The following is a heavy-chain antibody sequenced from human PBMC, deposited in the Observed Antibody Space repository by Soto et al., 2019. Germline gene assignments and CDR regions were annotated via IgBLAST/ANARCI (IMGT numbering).Heavy chain of an antibody. CDR2: IYYSGST. D-gene: IGHD2-15*01. J-gene: IGHJ3*02. V-gene: IGHV4-59*01. CDR1: GGSISSYY. CDR3: ERGGISGIVVVVAYDAFDI. Sequence: PSETLSLTCTVSGGSISSYYWSWIRQPPGKGLEWIGYIYYSGSTNYNPSLKSRVTISVDTSKNQFSLKLSSVTAADTAVYYCERGGISGIVVVVAYDAFDIWGQGTMVTVSS.